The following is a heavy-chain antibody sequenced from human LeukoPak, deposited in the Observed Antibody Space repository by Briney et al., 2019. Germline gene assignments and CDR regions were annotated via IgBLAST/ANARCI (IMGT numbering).Heavy chain of an antibody. V-gene: IGHV4-59*07. CDR3: ARRYCSGGSCYGDNWFDP. J-gene: IGHJ5*02. D-gene: IGHD2-15*01. CDR1: GGSISSYY. CDR2: IYYSGST. Sequence: SDTLSLTCTLSGGSISSYYWSWIRQPPGKGLEWIGYIYYSGSTNYNPSLKSRVTISVDTPKNQFSLKLSSVTAADTAVYYCARRYCSGGSCYGDNWFDPWGQGTLVTVSS.